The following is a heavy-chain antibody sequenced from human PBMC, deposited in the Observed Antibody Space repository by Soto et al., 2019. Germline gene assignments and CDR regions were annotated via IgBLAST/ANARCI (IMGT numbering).Heavy chain of an antibody. V-gene: IGHV3-15*01. Sequence: EVQLVESGGGLVKPGGSLRLSCAASGFTFSNAWMSWVRQAPGKGLKWVGRIKSKTDGGTTDYAAPVKGRFTISRDDSKNTLYLQMNSLKTEDTAVYYCTTLGITMIVRPVYWGQGTLVTVSS. J-gene: IGHJ4*02. CDR2: IKSKTDGGTT. D-gene: IGHD3-22*01. CDR3: TTLGITMIVRPVY. CDR1: GFTFSNAW.